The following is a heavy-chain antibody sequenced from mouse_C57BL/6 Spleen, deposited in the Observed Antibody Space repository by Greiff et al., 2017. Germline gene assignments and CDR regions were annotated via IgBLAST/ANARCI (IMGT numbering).Heavy chain of an antibody. J-gene: IGHJ3*01. Sequence: QVQLQQPGAELVKPGASVKLSCKASGYTFTSYWMHWVKQRPGRGLEWIGRIDPNSGGTKYNEKFKSKATLTVDKPSRTAYMQLSSLTSEDSAVYYCARHDYDGFAYWGQGTLVTVSA. CDR1: GYTFTSYW. D-gene: IGHD2-4*01. CDR3: ARHDYDGFAY. CDR2: IDPNSGGT. V-gene: IGHV1-72*01.